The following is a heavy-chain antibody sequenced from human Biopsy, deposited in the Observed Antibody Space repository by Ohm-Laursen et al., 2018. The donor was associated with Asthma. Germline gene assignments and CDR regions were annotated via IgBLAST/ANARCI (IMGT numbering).Heavy chain of an antibody. D-gene: IGHD3-16*01. V-gene: IGHV1-69*01. Sequence: GSSVKVSCKASGGSFRTYAFNWVRQAPGQGLEWMGGIIPLYGVPKAAQKFQGRVTITADESTSTAYMEMSSLRSEDTAVYYCARVDAIMISGDFCFYSGVDLWGQGTTVRVSS. CDR1: GGSFRTYA. CDR3: ARVDAIMISGDFCFYSGVDL. CDR2: IIPLYGVP. J-gene: IGHJ6*02.